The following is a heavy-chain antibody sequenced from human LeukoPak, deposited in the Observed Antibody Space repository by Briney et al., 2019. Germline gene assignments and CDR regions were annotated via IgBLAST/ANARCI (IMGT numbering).Heavy chain of an antibody. CDR3: AKKLGGNYPFDY. V-gene: IGHV3-23*01. J-gene: IGHJ4*02. D-gene: IGHD1-26*01. CDR2: ISGSGGSI. CDR1: GFTFSSYA. Sequence: GGSLRLSCAAFGFTFSSYAMGWVRQAPGKGLEWVSAISGSGGSIYYADSVKGRLTISRDNSKNTLYLQMNSLRAEDTAVYYCAKKLGGNYPFDYWGQGTLVTVSS.